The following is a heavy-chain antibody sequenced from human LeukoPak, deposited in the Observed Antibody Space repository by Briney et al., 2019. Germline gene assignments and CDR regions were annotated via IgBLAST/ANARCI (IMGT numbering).Heavy chain of an antibody. D-gene: IGHD7-27*01. V-gene: IGHV4-30-4*01. J-gene: IGHJ6*02. CDR1: GGSISSGAYY. CDR3: ARHRAWGYGMDV. CDR2: IYYSGST. Sequence: SETLSLTCIVSGGSISSGAYYWSWIRQPPGKGLEWIGYIYYSGSTYYNPSLKSRVTISVDTSKNQFSLKLSSVTAADTAVYYCARHRAWGYGMDVWGQGTRVTVSS.